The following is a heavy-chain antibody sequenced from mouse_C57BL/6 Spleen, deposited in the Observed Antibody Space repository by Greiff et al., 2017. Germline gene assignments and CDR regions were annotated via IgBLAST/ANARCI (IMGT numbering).Heavy chain of an antibody. Sequence: VQRVESGPGLVQPSQSLSISCTASGFSLTSYGVHWVRQSPGKGLEWLGVIWSGGSTDYNAAYISRLSISKDNAKIPVFFKMNSLQADYTAIYYCARDERGYYGSSIDAMDYWGQGTSVTVSS. D-gene: IGHD1-1*01. CDR1: GFSLTSYG. CDR2: IWSGGST. V-gene: IGHV2-2*01. J-gene: IGHJ4*01. CDR3: ARDERGYYGSSIDAMDY.